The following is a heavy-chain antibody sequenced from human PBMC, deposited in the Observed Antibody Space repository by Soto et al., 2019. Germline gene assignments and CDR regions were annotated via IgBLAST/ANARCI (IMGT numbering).Heavy chain of an antibody. CDR2: INGYNSNT. D-gene: IGHD5-18*01. Sequence: QIPLVQAGAEVKKPGASVKVSCTTSGYGFTSYATNWVRQPPAQGLEWKWRINGYNSNTNYADKFHGRVTMTADTSTKTAYVEVRSLTVDDTAVYYCARGSWMQICGNGFDFWGQGTVVSVSS. J-gene: IGHJ4*02. CDR3: ARGSWMQICGNGFDF. CDR1: GYGFTSYA. V-gene: IGHV1-18*01.